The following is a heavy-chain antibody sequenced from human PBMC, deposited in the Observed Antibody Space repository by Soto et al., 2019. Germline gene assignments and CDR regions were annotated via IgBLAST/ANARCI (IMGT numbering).Heavy chain of an antibody. CDR2: IYYSGST. CDR1: GGSISSGGYY. CDR3: ARGEYYGSGSLLTGY. D-gene: IGHD3-10*01. V-gene: IGHV4-31*03. J-gene: IGHJ4*02. Sequence: QVQLQESGPGLVKPSQTLSLTCTVPGGSISSGGYYWSWIRQHPGKGLEWIGYIYYSGSTYYNPSLKSRVTISVDTSKNQFSLKLSSVTAADTAVYYCARGEYYGSGSLLTGYWGQGTLVTVSS.